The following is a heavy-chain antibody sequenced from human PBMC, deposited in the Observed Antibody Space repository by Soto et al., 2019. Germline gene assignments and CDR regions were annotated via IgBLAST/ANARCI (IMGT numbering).Heavy chain of an antibody. CDR3: ARVVGALGHWFDP. J-gene: IGHJ5*02. CDR2: ISAYNGNT. D-gene: IGHD1-26*01. CDR1: GYSFTSYG. Sequence: QVQLVQSGAEVKEPVASVKVSCKASGYSFTSYGISWVRQAPGQWLEWMGRISAYNGNTNYAQKLQGRVTMTTDTSTSTAYMELRILRSDDTAVYYCARVVGALGHWFDPWGQGTLVTVSS. V-gene: IGHV1-18*01.